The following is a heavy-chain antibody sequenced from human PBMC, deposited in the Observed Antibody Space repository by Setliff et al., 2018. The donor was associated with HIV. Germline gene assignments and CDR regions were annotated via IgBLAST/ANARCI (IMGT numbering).Heavy chain of an antibody. D-gene: IGHD2-2*01. CDR2: INTGNGNT. V-gene: IGHV1-3*04. Sequence: GASVKVSCKASGYTFTTYAMNWVRQAPGQSLEWMGWINTGNGNTKYSQKFQGRVTITRDTSATTAFMELSSLTSEDTAVYYCARDGCDSNRCYVYNWFDPWGQGTLVTVSS. J-gene: IGHJ5*02. CDR3: ARDGCDSNRCYVYNWFDP. CDR1: GYTFTTYA.